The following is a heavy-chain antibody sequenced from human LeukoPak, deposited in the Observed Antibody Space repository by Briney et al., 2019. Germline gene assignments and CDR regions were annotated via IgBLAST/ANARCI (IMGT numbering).Heavy chain of an antibody. D-gene: IGHD6-13*01. CDR1: GFTFSGSA. Sequence: GGSLRLPCAASGFTFSGSAMHWVGQASGKGLEWVGRIRSKANSYATAYAASVKGRFTISRDDSKNTAYLQMNSLKTEDTAVYYCTSSSPQDYWGQGTLVTVSS. J-gene: IGHJ4*02. CDR2: IRSKANSYAT. V-gene: IGHV3-73*01. CDR3: TSSSPQDY.